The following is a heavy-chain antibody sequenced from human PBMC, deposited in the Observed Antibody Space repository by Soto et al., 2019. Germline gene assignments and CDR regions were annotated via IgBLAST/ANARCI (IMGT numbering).Heavy chain of an antibody. D-gene: IGHD3-16*01. CDR2: IGAGGRST. J-gene: IGHJ4*02. CDR3: AKIRPSIDY. CDR1: GFTFSSYA. Sequence: EVQLLESGGGLVQPGGSLRLSCAASGFTFSSYAMTWVRQAPGKGLEWVSTIGAGGRSTYSADSVKGRFTISRDNSKNTLYLQMNSLSAEDTAVYYCAKIRPSIDYWGPGTLVTVSS. V-gene: IGHV3-23*01.